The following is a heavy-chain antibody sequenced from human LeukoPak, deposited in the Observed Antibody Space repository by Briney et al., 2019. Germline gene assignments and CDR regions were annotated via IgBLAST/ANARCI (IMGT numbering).Heavy chain of an antibody. D-gene: IGHD3-3*01. CDR2: IYHSGST. V-gene: IGHV4-38-2*02. CDR3: ARVGEYDFWSGHDETLFDY. CDR1: GYSIYSGYY. J-gene: IGHJ4*02. Sequence: SETLSLTCTISGYSIYSGYYWGWIRQPPGKGLEWIGNIYHSGSTYYNPSLKSRVTISVDTAKNQFSLRLSPVTAADTAVYYCARVGEYDFWSGHDETLFDYWGQGTLVTVSS.